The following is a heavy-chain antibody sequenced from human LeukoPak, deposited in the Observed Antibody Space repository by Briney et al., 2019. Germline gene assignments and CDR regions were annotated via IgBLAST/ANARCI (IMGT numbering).Heavy chain of an antibody. V-gene: IGHV3-7*01. CDR2: IKQDGSEK. J-gene: IGHJ6*03. CDR1: GFTFSSYW. Sequence: GGSLRLSCAASGFTFSSYWMSWVRQAPGKGLEWVANIKQDGSEKYYVDSVKGRFTISRDNAKNSLYLQMNSLRAEDTAVYYCARVAQSAAVATYTTYYYYYMDVWGKGTTVTVSS. D-gene: IGHD5-12*01. CDR3: ARVAQSAAVATYTTYYYYYMDV.